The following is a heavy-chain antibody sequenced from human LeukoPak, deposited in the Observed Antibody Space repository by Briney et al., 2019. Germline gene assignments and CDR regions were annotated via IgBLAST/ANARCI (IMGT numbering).Heavy chain of an antibody. V-gene: IGHV3-30*18. CDR3: AKVGEQQLADY. D-gene: IGHD6-13*01. Sequence: PGGSQRLSCAASGFTFSSYGVHWVRQAPGKGLEWVAVISYDGSSKYYADSVKGRFTISRDNSKNTLYLQMNSLRGEDTAVYYCAKVGEQQLADYWGQGTLVTVSS. J-gene: IGHJ4*02. CDR2: ISYDGSSK. CDR1: GFTFSSYG.